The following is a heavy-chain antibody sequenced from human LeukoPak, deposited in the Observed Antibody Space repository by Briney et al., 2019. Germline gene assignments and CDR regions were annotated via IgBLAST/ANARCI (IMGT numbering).Heavy chain of an antibody. J-gene: IGHJ4*02. CDR1: GFTVSSNY. CDR2: IYSGGST. D-gene: IGHD4-23*01. V-gene: IGHV3-53*01. Sequence: GGSLRLSCAASGFTVSSNYMSWVRQAPGKGLEWVSGIYSGGSTNYADSVKGRFTTSRDNSENTLYLQMNSLRAGDTAVYYCARVSGSDYGGSTYYFDYWGQGTLVTVS. CDR3: ARVSGSDYGGSTYYFDY.